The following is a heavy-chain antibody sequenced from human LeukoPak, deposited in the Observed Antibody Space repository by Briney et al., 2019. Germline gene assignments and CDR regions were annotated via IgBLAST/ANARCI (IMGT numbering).Heavy chain of an antibody. V-gene: IGHV3-21*01. CDR1: GFTFDDYG. J-gene: IGHJ4*02. CDR2: ISSSSSYI. CDR3: ARDPGIAAAALDY. D-gene: IGHD6-13*01. Sequence: GGSLRLSCAASGFTFDDYGMSWVRQAPGKGLEWVSSISSSSSYIYYADSVKGRFTISRDNAKNSLYLQMNSLRAEDTAVYYCARDPGIAAAALDYWGQGTLVTVSS.